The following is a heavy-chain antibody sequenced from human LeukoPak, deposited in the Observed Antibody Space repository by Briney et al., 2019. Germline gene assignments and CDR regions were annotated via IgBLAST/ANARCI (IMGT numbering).Heavy chain of an antibody. J-gene: IGHJ4*02. CDR1: GFTFSRDA. CDR3: ARGGGSYSY. Sequence: PGGSLTLSCAGSGFTFSRDAMHWVRQAPAKGLDGVSSINSRSTHTAYADSVKGRFNISRDNGNNSVFLQMNSLGVDDTAIYFCARGGGSYSYWGQGVRVTVSS. CDR2: INSRSTHT. D-gene: IGHD1-26*01. V-gene: IGHV3-21*01.